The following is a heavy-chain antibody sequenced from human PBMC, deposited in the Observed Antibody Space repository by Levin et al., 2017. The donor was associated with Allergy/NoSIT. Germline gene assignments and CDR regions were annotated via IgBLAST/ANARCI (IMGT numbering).Heavy chain of an antibody. V-gene: IGHV3-30*18. CDR3: AKDSEAAMVPAELDY. Sequence: GGSLRLSCAASGFTFSSFGMHWVRQAPDKGLEWVAVVSFDGSNKYYGDSVKGRFTISRDNSKNTLYLQMNSLRAGDTAVYYCAKDSEAAMVPAELDYWGQGILVTVSS. D-gene: IGHD5-18*01. CDR2: VSFDGSNK. J-gene: IGHJ4*02. CDR1: GFTFSSFG.